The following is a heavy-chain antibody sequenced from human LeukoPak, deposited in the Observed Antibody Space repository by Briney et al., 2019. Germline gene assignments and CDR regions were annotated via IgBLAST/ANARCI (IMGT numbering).Heavy chain of an antibody. CDR2: ISGSGGST. CDR3: AKGVGITMIVVRNAFDI. J-gene: IGHJ3*02. CDR1: GFTFSSYA. V-gene: IGHV3-23*01. D-gene: IGHD3-22*01. Sequence: GGSLSLLCAASGFTFSSYAMSWVRQAPGKGLEWVSAISGSGGSTYYADSVKGRFTISRDNSKNTLDLQMNSLRAEDTAVYYCAKGVGITMIVVRNAFDIWGEGTMVTVSS.